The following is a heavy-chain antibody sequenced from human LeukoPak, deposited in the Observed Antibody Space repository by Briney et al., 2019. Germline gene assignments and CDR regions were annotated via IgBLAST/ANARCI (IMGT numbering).Heavy chain of an antibody. D-gene: IGHD2-2*01. Sequence: PGGSLRLSCAASGFTFSSYWMHWVRQAPGKGLVWVSRINSDGSSTSYADSVKGRFTISRDNAKNTLYLQMNSLRAEDTAIYYCATYRQVPLPFESWGQGTLVTVSS. CDR3: ATYRQVPLPFES. CDR1: GFTFSSYW. CDR2: INSDGSST. V-gene: IGHV3-74*01. J-gene: IGHJ4*02.